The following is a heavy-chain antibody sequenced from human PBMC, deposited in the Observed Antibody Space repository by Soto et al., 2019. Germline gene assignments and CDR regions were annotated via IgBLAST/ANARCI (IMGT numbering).Heavy chain of an antibody. V-gene: IGHV3-23*01. CDR2: ISGGGGTT. J-gene: IGHJ5*02. Sequence: GGSLRLSCAASGFTLTTYAMTWVRQAPGKGLEWVSTISGGGGTTYYADSVKGRFTISRDDSKNTVYLQMNSLRAEDTAVFYCAKDRSFIQGLLEAWGQGTLVTVSS. CDR1: GFTLTTYA. CDR3: AKDRSFIQGLLEA. D-gene: IGHD3-16*02.